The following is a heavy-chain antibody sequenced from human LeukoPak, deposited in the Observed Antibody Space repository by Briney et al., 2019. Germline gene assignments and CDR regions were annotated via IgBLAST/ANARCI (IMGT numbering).Heavy chain of an antibody. CDR2: IIPILGIA. Sequence: GASVKVSCKASGGTFSSYAISWVRQAPGQGLEWMGRIIPILGIANYAQKFQGRVTITVDKSTSTAYMELSSLRSEDTAVYYCAREQHAAAGDYWGQGTLVTVSS. V-gene: IGHV1-69*04. CDR1: GGTFSSYA. CDR3: AREQHAAAGDY. J-gene: IGHJ4*02. D-gene: IGHD6-13*01.